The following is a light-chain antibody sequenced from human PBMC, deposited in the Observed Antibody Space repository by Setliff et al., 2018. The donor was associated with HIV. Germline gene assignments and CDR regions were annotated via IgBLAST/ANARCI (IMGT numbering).Light chain of an antibody. CDR1: SSDVGGYNY. Sequence: QSVLTQPASVSGSPGQSITISCTGTSSDVGGYNYVSWYQQHPGKAPKLMIYEVSNRPSWISNRFSGSKSGNTASLTISGLQAEDEADYYCSSYTITSTPYAFGTGTKVTVL. V-gene: IGLV2-14*01. CDR2: EVS. J-gene: IGLJ1*01. CDR3: SSYTITSTPYA.